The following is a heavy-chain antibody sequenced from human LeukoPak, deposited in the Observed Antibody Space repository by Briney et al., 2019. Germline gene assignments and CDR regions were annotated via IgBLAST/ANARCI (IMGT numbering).Heavy chain of an antibody. D-gene: IGHD3-22*01. CDR2: ISGSGGST. J-gene: IGHJ6*02. CDR3: AKDSYDSSGYYLGYYYGMDV. CDR1: GFTFSTYA. V-gene: IGHV3-23*01. Sequence: GGSLRLSCAASGFTFSTYAMSWVRQAPGKGLEWVSAISGSGGSTYYADSVKGRFTISRDNSKKTLYLQMNSLRAEGTAVYYCAKDSYDSSGYYLGYYYGMDVWGQGTTVTVSS.